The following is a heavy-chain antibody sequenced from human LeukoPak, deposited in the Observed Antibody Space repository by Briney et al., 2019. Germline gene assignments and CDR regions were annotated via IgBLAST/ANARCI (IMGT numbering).Heavy chain of an antibody. J-gene: IGHJ4*02. V-gene: IGHV3-23*01. CDR1: GFTFSSYG. Sequence: GGSLRLSCAASGFTFSSYGMSWVRQAPGKGLEWVSAISTGGGSTYYADSVKGRFTISRDNSKNTLYLQMNSLRVEDTVVYYCARGPGEGGSSGYYYGKPEDPAEYYFDYWGQGTLVTVSS. CDR2: ISTGGGST. D-gene: IGHD3-22*01. CDR3: ARGPGEGGSSGYYYGKPEDPAEYYFDY.